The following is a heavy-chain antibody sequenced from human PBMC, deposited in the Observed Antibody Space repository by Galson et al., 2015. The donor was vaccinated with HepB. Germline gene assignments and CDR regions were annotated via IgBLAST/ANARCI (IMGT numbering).Heavy chain of an antibody. Sequence: SLRLSCAASGFTFSSYAMSWVRQAPGKGLEWVSAISGSGGSTYYADSVKGRFTISRDDSKNTLYLQMNSLRAEDTAVYYCAREATEDSSSWYCFDYWGQGTLVTVSS. J-gene: IGHJ4*02. CDR1: GFTFSSYA. CDR2: ISGSGGST. V-gene: IGHV3-23*01. CDR3: AREATEDSSSWYCFDY. D-gene: IGHD6-13*01.